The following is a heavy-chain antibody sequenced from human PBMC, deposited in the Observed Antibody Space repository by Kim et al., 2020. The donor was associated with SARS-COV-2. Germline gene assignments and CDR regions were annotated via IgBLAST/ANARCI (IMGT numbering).Heavy chain of an antibody. J-gene: IGHJ4*02. CDR1: GYTFTSYA. CDR3: ARDQRLTTIFGVVIVGPDYFDY. D-gene: IGHD3-3*01. Sequence: ASVKVSCKASGYTFTSYAMNWVRQAPGQGLEWMGWINTNTGNPTYAQGFTGRFVFSLDTSVNTAYLQISSLKAEDTAVYYCARDQRLTTIFGVVIVGPDYFDYWGQGTLVTVSS. CDR2: INTNTGNP. V-gene: IGHV7-4-1*02.